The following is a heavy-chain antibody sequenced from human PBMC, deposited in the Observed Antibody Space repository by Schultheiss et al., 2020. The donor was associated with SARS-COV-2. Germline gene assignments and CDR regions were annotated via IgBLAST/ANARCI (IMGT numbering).Heavy chain of an antibody. J-gene: IGHJ4*02. CDR2: ISGSGGST. CDR1: GFTFSSYA. V-gene: IGHV3-23*01. CDR3: VTRKASGYYFDY. Sequence: GGSLRLSCAASGFTFSSYAMSWVRQAPGKGLEWVSAISGSGGSTYYADSVKGRFTISRDNSKNTLYLQMNSLRAEDTAVYYCVTRKASGYYFDYWGQGTLVTVSS.